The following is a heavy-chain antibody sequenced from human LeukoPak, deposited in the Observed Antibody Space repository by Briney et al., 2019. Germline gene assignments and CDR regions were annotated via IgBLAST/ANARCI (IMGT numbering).Heavy chain of an antibody. J-gene: IGHJ2*01. CDR2: IKSKTDGGTT. Sequence: GGSLRLSCAASGFTFSSAWMSWVRQAPGKGLEWVGRIKSKTDGGTTDYAAPVKGRFTISRDDSKNTLYLQMNSLKTEDTAVYYCTTDPAGYCSSTSCSYWYFDLWGRGTLVTVSS. CDR1: GFTFSSAW. V-gene: IGHV3-15*01. D-gene: IGHD2-2*01. CDR3: TTDPAGYCSSTSCSYWYFDL.